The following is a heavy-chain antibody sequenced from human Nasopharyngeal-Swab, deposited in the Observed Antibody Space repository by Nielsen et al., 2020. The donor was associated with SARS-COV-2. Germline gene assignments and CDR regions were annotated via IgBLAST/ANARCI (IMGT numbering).Heavy chain of an antibody. CDR1: GVIFSNYW. CDR3: ARSGVIVIGDY. Sequence: GGSLRLSCVASGVIFSNYWMHWVRQAPGKGLVWVSRINEDGRRTDYADSVKGRFTISRDNAKNSLYLQMNSLRDEDTAVYYCARSGVIVIGDYWGQGTLVTVSS. J-gene: IGHJ4*02. D-gene: IGHD3-16*02. V-gene: IGHV3-74*01. CDR2: INEDGRRT.